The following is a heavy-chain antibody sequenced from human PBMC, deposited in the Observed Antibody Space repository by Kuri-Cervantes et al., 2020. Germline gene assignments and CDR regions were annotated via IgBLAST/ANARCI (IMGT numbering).Heavy chain of an antibody. CDR3: AREVDTNWFDP. D-gene: IGHD3-9*01. CDR1: GFTFSSYW. J-gene: IGHJ5*02. CDR2: IKQDGSEK. Sequence: GESLKISCAASGFTFSSYWMSWVRQAPGKGLEWVANIKQDGSEKYYVDSVKGRFTISRDNVKNSLYLQMNSLRAEDTAVYYCAREVDTNWFDPWGQGTLVTVSS. V-gene: IGHV3-7*01.